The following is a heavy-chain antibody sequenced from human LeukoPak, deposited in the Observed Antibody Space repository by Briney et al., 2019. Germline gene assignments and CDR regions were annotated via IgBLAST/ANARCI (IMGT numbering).Heavy chain of an antibody. CDR3: ARSAWRPNGFYFWFDP. V-gene: IGHV4-39*01. D-gene: IGHD3-22*01. J-gene: IGHJ5*02. CDR2: IDHRGTS. Sequence: PSETLSLTCTVSGGSISTSGYYWGWIRQPPGKGLEWIGCIDHRGTSYYNPSLKSRVTMAVDTSRNQFSLRLNSVTAADTAMYHCARSAWRPNGFYFWFDPWGKGTLVTVSS. CDR1: GGSISTSGYY.